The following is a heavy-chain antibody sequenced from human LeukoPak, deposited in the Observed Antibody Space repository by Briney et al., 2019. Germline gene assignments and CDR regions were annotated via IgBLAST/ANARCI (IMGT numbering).Heavy chain of an antibody. Sequence: GRSLRLSCAASGFTFDDYAMHWVRHAPGKGLEWVSGISWSSGSIGYADSVKGRFTISRDNAKNSLYLQMNSLRAEDTALYYCAASSPVDYWGQGTLVTVSS. CDR3: AASSPVDY. J-gene: IGHJ4*02. D-gene: IGHD6-13*01. V-gene: IGHV3-9*01. CDR2: ISWSSGSI. CDR1: GFTFDDYA.